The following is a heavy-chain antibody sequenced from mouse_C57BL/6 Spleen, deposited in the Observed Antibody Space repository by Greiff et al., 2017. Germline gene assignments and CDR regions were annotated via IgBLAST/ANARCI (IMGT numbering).Heavy chain of an antibody. Sequence: DVMLVESGGGLVKPGGSLKLSCAASGFTFSSYAMSWVRQTPEKRLEWVATISDGGSYTYYPDNVKGRFTISRDNAKNNLYLQMSHLKSEDTAMYYCAREGMDDGYPYFDYWGQGTTLTVSS. CDR1: GFTFSSYA. J-gene: IGHJ2*01. D-gene: IGHD2-3*01. V-gene: IGHV5-4*01. CDR3: AREGMDDGYPYFDY. CDR2: ISDGGSYT.